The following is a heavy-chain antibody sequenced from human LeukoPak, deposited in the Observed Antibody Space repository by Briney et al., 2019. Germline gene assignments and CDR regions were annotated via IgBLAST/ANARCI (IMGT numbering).Heavy chain of an antibody. J-gene: IGHJ6*03. CDR3: ARRSYYYYYYMDV. CDR1: GYSISSGYY. Sequence: SETLSLTCAVSGYSISSGYYWGWIRQPPGKGLEWIGSIYHSGSTYYNPSLKSRVTISVDTFKNQFSLRLSSVTAADTAVYYCARRSYYYYYYMDVWGKGTTVTVSS. V-gene: IGHV4-38-2*01. CDR2: IYHSGST.